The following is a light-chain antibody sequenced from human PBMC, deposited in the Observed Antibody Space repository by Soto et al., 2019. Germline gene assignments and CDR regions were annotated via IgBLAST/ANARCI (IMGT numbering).Light chain of an antibody. J-gene: IGKJ1*01. CDR3: QQYGTSPQT. Sequence: EIVLTQSPGTLSLSPGERATLSCRASQSVSSIFLAWYQHKPGQAPRLLIYGASTRATGIPDRFSGSGSGTDFILTISRLEPEDFAVYYYQQYGTSPQTFGHGTRVEIK. CDR2: GAS. V-gene: IGKV3-20*01. CDR1: QSVSSIF.